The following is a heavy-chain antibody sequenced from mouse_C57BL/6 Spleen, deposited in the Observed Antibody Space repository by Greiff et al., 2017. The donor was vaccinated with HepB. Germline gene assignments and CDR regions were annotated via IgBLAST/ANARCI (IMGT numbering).Heavy chain of an antibody. CDR2: ISDGGSYT. D-gene: IGHD3-2*02. CDR3: ARAPDSSGYFDY. Sequence: EVKLMESGGGLVKPGGSLKLSCAASGFTFSSYAMSWVRQTPEKRLEWVATISDGGSYTYYPDNVKGRFTISRDNAKNNLYLQMSHLKSEDTAMYYCARAPDSSGYFDYWGQGTTLTVSS. CDR1: GFTFSSYA. J-gene: IGHJ2*01. V-gene: IGHV5-4*03.